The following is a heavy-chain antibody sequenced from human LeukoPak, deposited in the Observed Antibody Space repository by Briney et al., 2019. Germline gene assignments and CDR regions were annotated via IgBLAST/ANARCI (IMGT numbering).Heavy chain of an antibody. CDR1: GFTFSSYA. J-gene: IGHJ4*02. CDR3: AKDVIGVAAPVY. CDR2: ISGSGGST. Sequence: GGSLRLFCAASGFTFSSYAMTWVRQAPGKGLEWVSAISGSGGSTYYADSVKGRFTISRDNSKNMLYLQMNSLRAEDTAVYYCAKDVIGVAAPVYWVQGTLVTVSS. D-gene: IGHD2-15*01. V-gene: IGHV3-23*01.